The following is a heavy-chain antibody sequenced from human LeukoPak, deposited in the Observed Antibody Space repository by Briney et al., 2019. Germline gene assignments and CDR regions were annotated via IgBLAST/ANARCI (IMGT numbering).Heavy chain of an antibody. D-gene: IGHD3-10*01. V-gene: IGHV3-23*01. CDR3: AKDAVLGSWRDPYYSDY. CDR2: ISGSGGST. Sequence: GGSLRLSCAASGFTFSSYAMSWVRQAPGKGLEWVSAISGSGGSTYYADSVKGRFTISRDNSKNTLYLQMNSLRAEDTAVYYCAKDAVLGSWRDPYYSDYWGQGTLVTVSS. CDR1: GFTFSSYA. J-gene: IGHJ4*02.